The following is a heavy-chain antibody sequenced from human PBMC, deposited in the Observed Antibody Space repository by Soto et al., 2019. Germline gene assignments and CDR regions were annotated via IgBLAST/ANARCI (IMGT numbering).Heavy chain of an antibody. CDR2: INPSGGST. CDR1: GYTFTSYY. V-gene: IGHV1-46*01. J-gene: IGHJ6*02. CDR3: ARRSSVYYYYGSDV. Sequence: QVQLVQSGAEVKKPGASVKVSCKASGYTFTSYYMHWVRQSPGQGLEWMGLINPSGGSTSYAQKFQGRVTMTRDTSTSTVYMDLSSLRSEDTAVYYCARRSSVYYYYGSDVWGRGTTVTVSS.